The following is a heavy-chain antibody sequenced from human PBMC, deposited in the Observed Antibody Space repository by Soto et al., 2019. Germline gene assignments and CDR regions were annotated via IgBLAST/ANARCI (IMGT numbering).Heavy chain of an antibody. CDR1: GFTFSTYG. Sequence: GGSLRLSCAASGFTFSTYGIHWVRQAPGKGLEGVSVIWYDGSYKFYADSVKGRFTISRDNSKNTLFPQMNSLRAEDTAVYYCARARYYDSSGYYSAFDYWGQGTLVTVSS. D-gene: IGHD3-22*01. CDR2: IWYDGSYK. CDR3: ARARYYDSSGYYSAFDY. J-gene: IGHJ4*02. V-gene: IGHV3-33*01.